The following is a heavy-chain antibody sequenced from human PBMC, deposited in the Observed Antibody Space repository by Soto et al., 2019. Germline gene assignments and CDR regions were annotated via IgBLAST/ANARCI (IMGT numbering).Heavy chain of an antibody. CDR1: GYTFTSYG. CDR2: ISAYNGNT. J-gene: IGHJ3*02. CDR3: AEGDYYYGSGSYAFDI. D-gene: IGHD3-10*01. V-gene: IGHV1-18*01. Sequence: GASVKVSCKASGYTFTSYGISWVRQAPGQGLEWMGWISAYNGNTNYAQKLQGRVTMTTDTSTSTAYMELRSLRSDDTAVYYCAEGDYYYGSGSYAFDIWGQGTMVTVSS.